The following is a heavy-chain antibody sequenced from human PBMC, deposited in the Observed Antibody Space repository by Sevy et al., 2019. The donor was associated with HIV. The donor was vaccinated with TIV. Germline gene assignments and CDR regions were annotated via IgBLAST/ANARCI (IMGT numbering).Heavy chain of an antibody. CDR1: GGSISSSNW. Sequence: SETLSLTCAVSGGSISSSNWWSWVRQPPGKGLEWIGEIYHSGSTNYNPSLKSRVTISVDKSKNQFSLKLSSVTAADTAVYYCAGDASEGVRGSGPFDYWGQGTLVTVSS. CDR3: AGDASEGVRGSGPFDY. J-gene: IGHJ4*02. CDR2: IYHSGST. D-gene: IGHD3-10*01. V-gene: IGHV4-4*02.